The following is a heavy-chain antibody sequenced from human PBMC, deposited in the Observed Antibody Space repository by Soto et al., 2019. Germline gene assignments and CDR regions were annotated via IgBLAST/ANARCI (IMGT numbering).Heavy chain of an antibody. Sequence: QVQVLQSGAEVKKPGASVKVSCKTSGYTFIDYDINWMRQAPGQGLEWMGWVGPAHNNAGYAQKFQGRVTMTTNNSINTAYLELSSLRCEDTAVYYCAATTGYWGQGSMVTVSA. CDR2: VGPAHNNA. V-gene: IGHV1-8*02. CDR3: AATTGY. D-gene: IGHD2-8*02. CDR1: GYTFIDYD. J-gene: IGHJ4*02.